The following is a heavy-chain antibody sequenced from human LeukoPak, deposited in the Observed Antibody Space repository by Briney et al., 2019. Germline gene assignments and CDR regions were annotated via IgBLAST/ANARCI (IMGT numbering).Heavy chain of an antibody. Sequence: GGSLRLSCAASGFTFSSYSMNWVRQAPGKGLEWVSYISSSSSTIYYADSVKGRFTISRDNAKNSLYLQMNSLRAEDTAVYYCARDRADILTGYYIYYFDYWGQGTLVTVSS. CDR1: GFTFSSYS. CDR2: ISSSSSTI. D-gene: IGHD3-9*01. V-gene: IGHV3-48*04. CDR3: ARDRADILTGYYIYYFDY. J-gene: IGHJ4*02.